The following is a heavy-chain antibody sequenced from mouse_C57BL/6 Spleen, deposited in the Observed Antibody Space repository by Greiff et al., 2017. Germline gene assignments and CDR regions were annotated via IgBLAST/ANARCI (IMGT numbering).Heavy chain of an antibody. V-gene: IGHV1-80*01. CDR1: GYAFSSYW. CDR3: AKSDTTVVADYAMDY. Sequence: QVKLQQSGAELVKPGASVKISCKASGYAFSSYWMNWVKQRPGKGLEWIGQIYPGDGATNYNGKFKGKATLTADKSSSTAYMQLRSLPSEDSAVYFCAKSDTTVVADYAMDYWGQGTSVTVSS. CDR2: IYPGDGAT. J-gene: IGHJ4*01. D-gene: IGHD1-1*01.